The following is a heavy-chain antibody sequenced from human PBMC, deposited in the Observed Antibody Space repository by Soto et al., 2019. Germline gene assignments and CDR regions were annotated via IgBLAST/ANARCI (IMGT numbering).Heavy chain of an antibody. J-gene: IGHJ3*01. V-gene: IGHV1-69*13. D-gene: IGHD6-19*01. CDR1: GGTLNKHA. Sequence: ASVKVSCKASGGTLNKHAITWVRRAPGQGLEWLGGIIPMFGIPNYPQKFQGRVIITADDSTNTSHMELSSLTSDDTAVYFCARGGTSGWLKGAYDVWGQGTMVTVSS. CDR2: IIPMFGIP. CDR3: ARGGTSGWLKGAYDV.